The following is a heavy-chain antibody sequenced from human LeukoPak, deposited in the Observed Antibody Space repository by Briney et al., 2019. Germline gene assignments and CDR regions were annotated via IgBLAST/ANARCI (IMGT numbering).Heavy chain of an antibody. D-gene: IGHD6-13*01. V-gene: IGHV3-21*01. CDR3: APGIAAQSSFDY. J-gene: IGHJ4*02. Sequence: GGSLRLSCAASGFTFSSYSMNWVRQAPGKGLEWVSSISSSSSYIYYADSVKGRFTISRDNSKNTLYLQMNSLRAEDTAVYYCAPGIAAQSSFDYWGQGTLVTVSS. CDR1: GFTFSSYS. CDR2: ISSSSSYI.